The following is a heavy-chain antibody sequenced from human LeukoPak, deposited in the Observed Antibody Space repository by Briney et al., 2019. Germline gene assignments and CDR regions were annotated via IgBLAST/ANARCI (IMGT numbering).Heavy chain of an antibody. CDR1: GYTFTGYS. D-gene: IGHD4-11*01. J-gene: IGHJ5*02. CDR3: ARDSQYQLPPYNWFDP. Sequence: GASVKVSCKALGYTFTGYSIHWLRQAPGQGLEWMGRINPNSGVTKYAQKFQGRVTMTRDTSTTTAYLELTSLRSDDTAVYYCARDSQYQLPPYNWFDPWGQGTLVTVSS. CDR2: INPNSGVT. V-gene: IGHV1-2*02.